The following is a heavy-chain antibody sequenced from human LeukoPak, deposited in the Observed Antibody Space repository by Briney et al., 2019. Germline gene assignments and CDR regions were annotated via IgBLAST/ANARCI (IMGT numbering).Heavy chain of an antibody. V-gene: IGHV4-39*07. D-gene: IGHD6-6*01. Sequence: SETLSLTCTVSGGSISSSSYYWGWIRQPPGKGLEWIGSIYYSGSTYYNPSLKSRVTISVDTSKNQFSLKLSSVTAADTAVYYCARGYAIADRPWGYWGQGTLVTVSS. CDR1: GGSISSSSYY. J-gene: IGHJ4*02. CDR3: ARGYAIADRPWGY. CDR2: IYYSGST.